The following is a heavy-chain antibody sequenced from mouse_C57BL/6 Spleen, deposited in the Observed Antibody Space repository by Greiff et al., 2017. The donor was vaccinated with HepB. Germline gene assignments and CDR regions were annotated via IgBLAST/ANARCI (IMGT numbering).Heavy chain of an antibody. CDR3: GNGHYDGGRDYFAMED. CDR1: GYTFTSYW. Sequence: QVQLQQPGAELVMPGASVKLSCKASGYTFTSYWMHWVKQRPGQGLEWIGEIDPSDSYTNYNKKFKGKSTLTVDKSSSTASMQLSSLTSADSAVYYDGNGHYDGGRDYFAMEDWGKGATVTVSS. CDR2: IDPSDSYT. D-gene: IGHD2-3*01. V-gene: IGHV1-69*01. J-gene: IGHJ4*01.